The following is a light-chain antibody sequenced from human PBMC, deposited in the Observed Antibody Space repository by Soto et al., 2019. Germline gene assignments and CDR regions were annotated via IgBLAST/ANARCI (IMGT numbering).Light chain of an antibody. V-gene: IGKV1-39*01. J-gene: IGKJ4*01. CDR3: QQSYSTPPT. Sequence: DIQMTQSPSSLSASVGDRVTITCRASQSISSYLNWYQQKPGKAPKLLIYAASSLQSGVPSRFSGSGSGTDFTLTISSLQPEDFATYSCQQSYSTPPTFVGGTKVEIK. CDR2: AAS. CDR1: QSISSY.